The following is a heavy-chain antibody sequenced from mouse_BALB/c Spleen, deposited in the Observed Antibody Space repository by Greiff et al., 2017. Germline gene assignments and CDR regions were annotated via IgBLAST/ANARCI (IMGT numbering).Heavy chain of an antibody. CDR1: GFTFSSYT. Sequence: EVKLEESGGGLVKPGGSLKLSCAASGFTFSSYTMSWVRQTPEKRLEWVATISSGGGNTYYPDSVKGRFTITRDNAKNNLYLQMSSLRSEDTALYSCARQAYCSYDGYYYAMDYWGQGTSVTVSS. J-gene: IGHJ4*01. D-gene: IGHD2-14*01. CDR3: ARQAYCSYDGYYYAMDY. V-gene: IGHV5-9*03. CDR2: ISSGGGNT.